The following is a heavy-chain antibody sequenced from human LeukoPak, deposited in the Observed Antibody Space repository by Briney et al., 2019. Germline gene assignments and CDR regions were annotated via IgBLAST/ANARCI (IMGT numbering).Heavy chain of an antibody. CDR1: GFTFSSYS. CDR3: ARTEEQQLGDPFGY. V-gene: IGHV3-21*01. Sequence: GGSLRLSCAASGFTFSSYSMNWVRQAPGKGLEWVSSISSSSSYIYYADSVKGRFTISRDNAKNSLYLQMNSLRAEDTAVYYCARTEEQQLGDPFGYWGQGTLVTVSS. D-gene: IGHD6-13*01. J-gene: IGHJ4*02. CDR2: ISSSSSYI.